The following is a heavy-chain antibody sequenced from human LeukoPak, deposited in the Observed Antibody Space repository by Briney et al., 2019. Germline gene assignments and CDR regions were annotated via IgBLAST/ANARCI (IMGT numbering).Heavy chain of an antibody. CDR1: GYTFTGYY. J-gene: IGHJ4*02. CDR2: INPNSGGT. CDR3: ARGSDDFWSGYSPSY. D-gene: IGHD3-3*01. Sequence: VASVKVSCKASGYTFTGYYMHWVRQAPGQGLEWMGWINPNSGGTNYAQKLQGRVTMTRDTSISTAYMELSRLRSDDTAVYYCARGSDDFWSGYSPSYWGQGTLVTVSS. V-gene: IGHV1-2*02.